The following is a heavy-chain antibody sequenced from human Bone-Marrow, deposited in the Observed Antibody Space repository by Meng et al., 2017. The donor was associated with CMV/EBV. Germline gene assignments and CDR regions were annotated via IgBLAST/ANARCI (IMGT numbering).Heavy chain of an antibody. V-gene: IGHV4-38-2*02. J-gene: IGHJ4*02. D-gene: IGHD2-2*01. Sequence: SETLSLTCTVSGYSISSGYYWGWIRQPPGKGLEWIGSIYHSGSTYYNPSLKSRVTISVDTSKNQFSLKLSSVTAADTAVYYCARGRVPAALFDYWGQGTLVTVSS. CDR3: ARGRVPAALFDY. CDR2: IYHSGST. CDR1: GYSISSGYY.